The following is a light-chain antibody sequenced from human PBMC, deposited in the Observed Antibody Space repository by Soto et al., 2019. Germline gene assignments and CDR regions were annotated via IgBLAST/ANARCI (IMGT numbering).Light chain of an antibody. CDR2: EVS. J-gene: IGLJ1*01. Sequence: QSALTQPASVSGSPGQSITISCTGTSSDVGGYNYVSWYQQHPGKAPKLMIYEVSNRPSGVSNRFSGSKSGNTASLTISGLQAEYESDYYCSSYTSSSIDYVFGTGTKVTVL. V-gene: IGLV2-14*01. CDR3: SSYTSSSIDYV. CDR1: SSDVGGYNY.